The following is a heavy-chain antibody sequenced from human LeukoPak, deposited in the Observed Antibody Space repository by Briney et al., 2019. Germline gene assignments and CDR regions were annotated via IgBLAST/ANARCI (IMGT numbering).Heavy chain of an antibody. J-gene: IGHJ4*02. V-gene: IGHV3-33*01. D-gene: IGHD2-2*01. CDR2: IWYDGSNK. CDR3: ARSYCSSTSCYADY. Sequence: GGSLRLSCAASGFTLSIYGMHWVRQVPGKGLECVAVIWYDGSNKYYADSVKGRFTISRDNSKNTLYLQMNSLRAEDTAVYYCARSYCSSTSCYADYWGQGTLVTVSS. CDR1: GFTLSIYG.